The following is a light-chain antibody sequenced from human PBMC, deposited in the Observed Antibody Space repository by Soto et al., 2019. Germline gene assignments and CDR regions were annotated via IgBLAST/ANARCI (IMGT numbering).Light chain of an antibody. J-gene: IGLJ2*01. CDR2: DNA. V-gene: IGLV1-40*01. Sequence: QSVLTQPPSVSGSPGQRVTISCTGSSSNVGAGYDVYWYQQLPGTAPKVLIHDNANRPSGVADRFSGANSGTSTALAITGLQAADEADYYCQSYYSSMSTVLFGGGTQLTVL. CDR1: SSNVGAGYD. CDR3: QSYYSSMSTVL.